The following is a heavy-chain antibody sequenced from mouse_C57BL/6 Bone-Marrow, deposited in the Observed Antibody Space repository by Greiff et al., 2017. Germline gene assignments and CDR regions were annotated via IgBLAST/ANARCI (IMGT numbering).Heavy chain of an antibody. V-gene: IGHV1-50*01. CDR3: AHYYGSSYWYFDV. CDR1: GYTFTSYW. Sequence: QVQLQQPGAELVKPGASVKLSCKASGYTFTSYWMQWVKQRPGQGLEWIGEIDPSDSYTNYNQKFKGKAKLTVDTSSSTAYMQLISLASEDSAVYYCAHYYGSSYWYFDVWGTGTTVTVSS. J-gene: IGHJ1*03. D-gene: IGHD1-1*01. CDR2: IDPSDSYT.